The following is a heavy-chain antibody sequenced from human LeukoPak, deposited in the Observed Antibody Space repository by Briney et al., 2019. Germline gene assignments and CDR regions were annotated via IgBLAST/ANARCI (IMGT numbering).Heavy chain of an antibody. CDR2: IKQDGSEK. Sequence: GGSLRLSCAASGFTFSSCWMSWVRQAPGKGLEWVANIKQDGSEKYYVDSVKGRFTISRDNAKNSLYLQMNSPRAEDTAVYYCARLHKFDWFILNYFDYWGQGTLVTVSS. V-gene: IGHV3-7*01. D-gene: IGHD3-9*01. CDR1: GFTFSSCW. CDR3: ARLHKFDWFILNYFDY. J-gene: IGHJ4*02.